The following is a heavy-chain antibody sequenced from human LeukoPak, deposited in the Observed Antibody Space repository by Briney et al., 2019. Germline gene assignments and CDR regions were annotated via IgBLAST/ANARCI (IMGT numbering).Heavy chain of an antibody. CDR2: IYYSGST. V-gene: IGHV4-39*01. CDR1: GGSISSSTYY. CDR3: ARPLSGSSSWHGDAFDI. J-gene: IGHJ3*02. Sequence: SETLSLTCTVSGGSISSSTYYWGWIRQPPGKGLEWIGSIYYSGSTYYNASLKSRVTISADTSKNQFSLKLSSVTAADTAVYYCARPLSGSSSWHGDAFDIWGQGIMVTVSS. D-gene: IGHD6-13*01.